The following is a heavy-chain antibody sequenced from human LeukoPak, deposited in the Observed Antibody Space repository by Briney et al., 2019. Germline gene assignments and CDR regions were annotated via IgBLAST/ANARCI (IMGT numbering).Heavy chain of an antibody. CDR1: GFTFSSYW. CDR2: IKQDGSEK. CDR3: ANFPYYYDSSGYYQDY. V-gene: IGHV3-7*03. Sequence: GGSLRLSCAASGFTFSSYWMSLVRQAPGKGLEWVANIKQDGSEKYYVDSVKGRFTISRDNAKNSLYLQMNSLRAEDTAVYYCANFPYYYDSSGYYQDYWGQGTLVTVSS. J-gene: IGHJ4*02. D-gene: IGHD3-22*01.